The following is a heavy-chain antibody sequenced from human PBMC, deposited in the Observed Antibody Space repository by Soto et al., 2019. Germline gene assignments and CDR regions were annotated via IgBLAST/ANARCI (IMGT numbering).Heavy chain of an antibody. CDR2: ICGSGGST. CDR3: ASSLFFIPFGS. Sequence: PGGSLRLSCAASGFTFSSYAMHWVRQATGKGLEWVSAICGSGGSTYYAESVKGRFTISRDNSKNTLYLQMNSLTAEDMAVYYCASSLFFIPFGSWGQGSLCTVSS. D-gene: IGHD3-16*01. V-gene: IGHV3-23*01. J-gene: IGHJ4*01. CDR1: GFTFSSYA.